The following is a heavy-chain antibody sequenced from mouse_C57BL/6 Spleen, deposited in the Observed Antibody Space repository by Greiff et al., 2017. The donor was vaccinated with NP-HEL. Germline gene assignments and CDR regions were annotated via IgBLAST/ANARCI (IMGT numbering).Heavy chain of an antibody. D-gene: IGHD2-4*01. J-gene: IGHJ4*01. CDR2: TFYSGIT. V-gene: IGHV3-3*01. CDR1: GFSINSDCY. Sequence: VQLKESGPSLVRPSQTLSLTCTVTGFSINSDCYWIWIRQFPGNKLEYIGYTFYSGITYYNPSLESRTYITRDTSKNQFSLKLSSVTTEDTATYYCARAYYYDDGYYAMDYWGQGTSVTVSS. CDR3: ARAYYYDDGYYAMDY.